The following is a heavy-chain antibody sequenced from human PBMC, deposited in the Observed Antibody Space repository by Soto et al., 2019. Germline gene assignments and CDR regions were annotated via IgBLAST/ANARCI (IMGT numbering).Heavy chain of an antibody. V-gene: IGHV4-31*03. Sequence: QVQLQESGPGLVKPSQTLSLTCTVSGGSISSGGYYWSWIRQHPGKGLEWIGYIYYSGSTYYNPSLKSRVTISVDTSKNQFSLKLSSVTAADTAVYYCARDPYYYGSGSKTTPFAWFDPWGQGTLVTVSS. CDR3: ARDPYYYGSGSKTTPFAWFDP. CDR1: GGSISSGGYY. CDR2: IYYSGST. J-gene: IGHJ5*02. D-gene: IGHD3-10*01.